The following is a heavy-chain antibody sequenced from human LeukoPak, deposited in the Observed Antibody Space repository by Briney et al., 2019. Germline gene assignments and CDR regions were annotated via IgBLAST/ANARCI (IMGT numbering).Heavy chain of an antibody. V-gene: IGHV4-59*04. Sequence: PSETLSLTCTVSGGSINSYYWSWIRQPPGQGLEWIGSVHHSGSTYYNPSLKSRVTVSVDTSKSLFSLRLSSVTAADTAVYYCARLGQYSIGPFDYWGQGTLVTVSS. CDR3: ARLGQYSIGPFDY. J-gene: IGHJ4*02. D-gene: IGHD6-19*01. CDR2: VHHSGST. CDR1: GGSINSYY.